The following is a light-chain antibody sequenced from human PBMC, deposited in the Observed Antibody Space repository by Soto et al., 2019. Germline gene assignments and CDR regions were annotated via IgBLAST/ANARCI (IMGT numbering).Light chain of an antibody. Sequence: DIQMTQSPSSLSASVEDRVIITCRASQSISNHLHWYQQKPGKAPKLLIFAASSLQSGVPSRFSGSRSGPDFTLTSSSLQPEDFATYYCQQSYSTPTCGQGTRLEIK. V-gene: IGKV1-39*01. CDR3: QQSYSTPT. CDR2: AAS. J-gene: IGKJ5*01. CDR1: QSISNH.